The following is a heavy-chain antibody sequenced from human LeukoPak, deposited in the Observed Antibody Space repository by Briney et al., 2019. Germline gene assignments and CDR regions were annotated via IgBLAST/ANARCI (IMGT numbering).Heavy chain of an antibody. V-gene: IGHV1-8*01. J-gene: IGHJ4*02. Sequence: MGWMNPNTGTTDYAKKFQGRVTMTRNTSISTAYMEMSRLRAEETAVYSCARVYSSGWYKTWGQGTLVTVSS. D-gene: IGHD6-19*01. CDR3: ARVYSSGWYKT. CDR2: MNPNTGTT.